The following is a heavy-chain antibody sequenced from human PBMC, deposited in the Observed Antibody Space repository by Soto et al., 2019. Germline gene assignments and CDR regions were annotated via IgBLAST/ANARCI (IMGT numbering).Heavy chain of an antibody. CDR1: GGSIGIGCYA. J-gene: IGHJ4*02. CDR3: ARMNILTGYYFDH. CDR2: IYQSGST. D-gene: IGHD3-9*01. Sequence: TLSLTGAVSGGSIGIGCYAWDWVREPPGTGLEWIGYIYQSGSTYYNPSLKSRVTISVDRSKNQFPLKLSSVTAADQAVYFCARMNILTGYYFDHRGQGTLVTVSS. V-gene: IGHV4-30-2*01.